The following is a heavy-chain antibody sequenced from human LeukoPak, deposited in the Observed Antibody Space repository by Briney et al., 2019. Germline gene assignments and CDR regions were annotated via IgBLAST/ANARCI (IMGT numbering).Heavy chain of an antibody. D-gene: IGHD6-19*01. CDR2: IYSGGST. V-gene: IGHV3-66*01. J-gene: IGHJ6*02. Sequence: PGGSLRLSCAASGFTVSSNYMSWVRQAPGKGLEWVSVIYSGGSTYYADSVKGRFTISRDNSKNTLYLQMNSLRAEDTAVYYCARTAVAGTYYYYGMDVWGQGTTVTVSS. CDR3: ARTAVAGTYYYYGMDV. CDR1: GFTVSSNY.